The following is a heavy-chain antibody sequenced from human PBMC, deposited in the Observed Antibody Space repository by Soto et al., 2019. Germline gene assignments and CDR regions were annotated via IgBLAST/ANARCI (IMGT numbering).Heavy chain of an antibody. Sequence: SVSNAWMNWVRQAPGKGLEWVGRIKSKTDGGTTDYTAPVKDRFAISRDDSKNTLYPQMNSLKTEDTAVYYCTTDFNDPDDAFDIWGQGTMVTVSS. CDR1: SVSNAW. CDR3: TTDFNDPDDAFDI. CDR2: IKSKTDGGTT. D-gene: IGHD1-1*01. J-gene: IGHJ3*02. V-gene: IGHV3-15*07.